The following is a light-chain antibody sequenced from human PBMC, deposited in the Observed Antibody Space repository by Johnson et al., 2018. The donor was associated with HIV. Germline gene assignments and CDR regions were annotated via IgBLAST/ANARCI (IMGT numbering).Light chain of an antibody. V-gene: IGLV1-51*02. CDR2: ENN. CDR3: ETWDTSLSAGV. J-gene: IGLJ1*01. CDR1: SSNIGNNY. Sequence: QSVLTQPPSVSAAPGQKVTISCSGSSSNIGNNYVSWYQQVPGTAPKLLIYENNKRPSGIPDRFSGSKSGTSATLGITGLQTGGEADYYCETWDTSLSAGVFGTGTKVTVL.